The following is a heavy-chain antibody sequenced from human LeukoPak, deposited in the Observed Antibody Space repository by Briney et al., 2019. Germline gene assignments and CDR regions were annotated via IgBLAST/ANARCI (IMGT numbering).Heavy chain of an antibody. CDR3: ARGRDSSSWRTKWYYFDY. D-gene: IGHD6-13*01. CDR2: INPNSGGT. V-gene: IGHV1-2*02. J-gene: IGHJ4*02. CDR1: GYTFTGYY. Sequence: GASVKVSCKASGYTFTGYYMHWVRQAPGQGLEWMGWINPNSGGTNYAQKFQGRVTMTRDTSISTAYMELSRLRSDDTAVYYCARGRDSSSWRTKWYYFDYWGQGTLVTVSS.